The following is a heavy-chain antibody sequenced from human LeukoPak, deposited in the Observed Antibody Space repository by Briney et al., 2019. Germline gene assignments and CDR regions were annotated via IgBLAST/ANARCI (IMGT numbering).Heavy chain of an antibody. D-gene: IGHD5-18*01. CDR3: ARESGYSYGSFDY. J-gene: IGHJ4*02. V-gene: IGHV4-59*01. CDR1: GGSISSYY. Sequence: PSETLSLTCTVSGGSISSYYWSWIRQPPGKGLEWIGYIYYSGSTNYNPSLKSRVTISADTSKNQFSLKLSSVTAADTAVYYCARESGYSYGSFDYWGQGTLVTVSS. CDR2: IYYSGST.